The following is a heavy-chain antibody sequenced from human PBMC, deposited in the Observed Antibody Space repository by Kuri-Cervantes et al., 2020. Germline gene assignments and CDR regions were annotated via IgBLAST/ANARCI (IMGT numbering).Heavy chain of an antibody. CDR1: GFTFDDYA. J-gene: IGHJ4*02. D-gene: IGHD5-12*01. V-gene: IGHV3-9*01. Sequence: GGSLRLSCAASGFTFDDYAMHWVRRAPGKGLEWVSGISWNGGTIYYADSVRGRFTISRGNSKNTLYLQMFRLRAEDTARYYCAKDTYSGSSYFDSWGQGALVTVSS. CDR3: AKDTYSGSSYFDS. CDR2: ISWNGGTI.